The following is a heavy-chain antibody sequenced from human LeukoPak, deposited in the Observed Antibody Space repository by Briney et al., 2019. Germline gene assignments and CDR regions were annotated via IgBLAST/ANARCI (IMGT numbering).Heavy chain of an antibody. D-gene: IGHD2-15*01. V-gene: IGHV1-18*01. Sequence: ASVKVSCKASGYTFTSYSISWVRQAPGQGLEWMGWISAYNGNTIYAQKVKGRVTMTTDTSTSTAYMELRSLKSDDTAGYYCARASYCSDGSCYSDYWGQGTLVTVSS. CDR2: ISAYNGNT. J-gene: IGHJ4*02. CDR1: GYTFTSYS. CDR3: ARASYCSDGSCYSDY.